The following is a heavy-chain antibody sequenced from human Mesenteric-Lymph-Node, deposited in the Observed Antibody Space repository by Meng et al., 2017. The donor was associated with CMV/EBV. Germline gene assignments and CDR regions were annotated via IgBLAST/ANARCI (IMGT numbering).Heavy chain of an antibody. CDR1: GFTFTSYA. CDR2: ISYDGTHK. CDR3: AREGSDTGYYQVYFDN. Sequence: GESLKISCVVSGFTFTSYAMHWVRQAPGKGLEWVAVISYDGTHKYYADSVKGRFTISRDDSKNTLYLQMNSLRPEDTALYYCAREGSDTGYYQVYFDNWGQGTLVTVSS. J-gene: IGHJ4*02. V-gene: IGHV3-30*04. D-gene: IGHD3-9*01.